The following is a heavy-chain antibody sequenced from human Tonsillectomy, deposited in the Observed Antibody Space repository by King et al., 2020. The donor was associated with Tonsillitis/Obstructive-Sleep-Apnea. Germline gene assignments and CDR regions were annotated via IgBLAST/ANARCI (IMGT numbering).Heavy chain of an antibody. Sequence: VQLVESGGGVVQPGRSLRLSCAASGFTFSSYAMHWVRQAPGKGLEWVAVISYDGSNKYYADSVKGRFTISRDNSKNTLYLQMNSLRAEDTAVYYCARDLGEEGYDWFDPWGQGTVVTVSS. D-gene: IGHD5-24*01. J-gene: IGHJ5*02. CDR1: GFTFSSYA. CDR3: ARDLGEEGYDWFDP. V-gene: IGHV3-30*04. CDR2: ISYDGSNK.